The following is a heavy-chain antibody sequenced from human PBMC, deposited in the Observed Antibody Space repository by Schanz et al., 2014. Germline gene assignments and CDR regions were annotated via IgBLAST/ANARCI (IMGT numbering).Heavy chain of an antibody. CDR3: AKALGLRPFDY. D-gene: IGHD2-21*01. V-gene: IGHV3-11*01. CDR1: GFIFNDYY. CDR2: ISRDGTTS. J-gene: IGHJ4*02. Sequence: QVQLVESGGGLVKPGGSLRLSCAASGFIFNDYYMNWIRQAPGKGLEWLSYISRDGTTSYYADSVKGRFTISRDNAKNSLYLQMNGLRPEDTAFYYCAKALGLRPFDYWGQGTLVTVSS.